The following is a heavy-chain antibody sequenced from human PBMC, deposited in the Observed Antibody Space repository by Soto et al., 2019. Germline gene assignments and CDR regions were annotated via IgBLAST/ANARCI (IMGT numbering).Heavy chain of an antibody. Sequence: ASVKVSFKASGYTFTSYYMHWVRQAPGQGLEWMGIINPSGGSTSYAQKFQGRVTMTRDTSTSTVYMELSSLRSEDTAVYYCARDYDFWSGYPRYYFDYWGQGTLVTVSS. V-gene: IGHV1-46*03. D-gene: IGHD3-3*01. J-gene: IGHJ4*02. CDR2: INPSGGST. CDR1: GYTFTSYY. CDR3: ARDYDFWSGYPRYYFDY.